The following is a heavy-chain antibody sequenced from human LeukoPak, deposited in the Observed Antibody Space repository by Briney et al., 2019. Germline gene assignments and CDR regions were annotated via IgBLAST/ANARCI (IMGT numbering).Heavy chain of an antibody. V-gene: IGHV1-8*01. J-gene: IGHJ4*02. CDR1: GYTFTGYD. CDR2: TNPNSGDT. Sequence: ASVKVSCKTSGYTFTGYDINWVRQAAGQGFEWMGWTNPNSGDTGYAHNLQGRITITRDSSTATVFMELGSLRSEDTAMYYCARGRLNGNVDFWGQGTPVTVSS. CDR3: ARGRLNGNVDF. D-gene: IGHD1-20*01.